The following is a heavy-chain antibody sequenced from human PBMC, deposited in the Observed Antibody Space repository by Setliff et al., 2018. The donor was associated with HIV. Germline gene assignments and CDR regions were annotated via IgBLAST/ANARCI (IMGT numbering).Heavy chain of an antibody. D-gene: IGHD3-22*01. J-gene: IGHJ4*02. V-gene: IGHV4-38-2*01. CDR2: VYHTGTA. CDR1: GDSIDNKYY. CDR3: ARQNYYDISGYYERPLDFDY. Sequence: SETLSLTCVVSGDSIDNKYYWAWIRQPPGRGPEWIGTVYHTGTAYYNSSLKSRVAISIDTSNNRFSLRLYSVTAADTAMYYCARQNYYDISGYYERPLDFDYWGQGTLVTVSS.